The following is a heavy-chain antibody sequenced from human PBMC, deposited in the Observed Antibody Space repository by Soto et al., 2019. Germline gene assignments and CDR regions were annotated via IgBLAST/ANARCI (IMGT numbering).Heavy chain of an antibody. V-gene: IGHV3-13*01. J-gene: IGHJ6*02. Sequence: LRLSCAASGFIFRSHHMHWVREPTAKGREWVSAIGTAGETYYPGSVKGRFTISRENAKNSLYLQMNSLRAEDTAVYYCARVFRSIADRSYYSGMDVWGQGTTVTVSS. D-gene: IGHD6-6*01. CDR1: GFIFRSHH. CDR3: ARVFRSIADRSYYSGMDV. CDR2: IGTAGET.